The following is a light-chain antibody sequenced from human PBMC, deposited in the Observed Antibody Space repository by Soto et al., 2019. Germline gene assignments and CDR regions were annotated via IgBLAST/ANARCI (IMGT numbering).Light chain of an antibody. Sequence: EVVLTQSPGTLSLSPGERSTLSCRASQIVSSTYLAWYQQRPGQAPRLLIYGASTRATDIPERISGSGSGTDLNLTVSRLEPEDFAVYYCQHYGSTPWSFVQGTKVEI. CDR1: QIVSSTY. CDR2: GAS. CDR3: QHYGSTPWS. J-gene: IGKJ1*01. V-gene: IGKV3-20*01.